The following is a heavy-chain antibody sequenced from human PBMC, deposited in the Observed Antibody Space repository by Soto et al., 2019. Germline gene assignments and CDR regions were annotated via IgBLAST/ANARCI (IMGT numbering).Heavy chain of an antibody. CDR1: GGSISSDDYY. CDR3: AGSPPPDPVTMFAPFEF. J-gene: IGHJ4*02. CDR2: IYDSGNS. Sequence: QVQLQESGPRLVRPSQALSLTCTVSGGSISSDDYYWSLIRQHPGQGLEWIGYIYDSGNSYYNPSPTTRPTISIDTSSNQFSLTLTSVTTADPAVYFCAGSPPPDPVTMFAPFEFWGRGIRVTVSS. D-gene: IGHD3-10*02. V-gene: IGHV4-31*03.